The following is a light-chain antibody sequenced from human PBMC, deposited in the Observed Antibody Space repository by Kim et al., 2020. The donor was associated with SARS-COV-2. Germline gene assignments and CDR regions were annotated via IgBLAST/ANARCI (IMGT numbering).Light chain of an antibody. CDR3: QQFNNYPFT. J-gene: IGKJ3*01. CDR2: DAS. V-gene: IGKV1D-13*01. CDR1: QSISSD. Sequence: ASVGDRVTITCRTSQSISSDLEWYQQKPGKAPKLLIYDASSLESGVPSRFSGSGSETDFTLTISSLQPEDFATYYCQQFNNYPFTFGPGTKVDIK.